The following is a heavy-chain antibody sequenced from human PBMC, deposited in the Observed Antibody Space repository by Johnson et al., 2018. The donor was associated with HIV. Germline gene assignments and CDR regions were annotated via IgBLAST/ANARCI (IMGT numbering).Heavy chain of an antibody. D-gene: IGHD1-26*01. CDR2: ISSDGSAK. V-gene: IGHV3-30-3*01. J-gene: IGHJ3*02. Sequence: QVQLVESGGGVVRPGGSLRLSCAASGFTFDDYAMHWVRQAPGKGLEWVAVISSDGSAKYYADSVKGPFTISRDNSKNTLYLQLNTLRAADTAVYYCARDWDAYGAFDIWGQGTMVTVSS. CDR3: ARDWDAYGAFDI. CDR1: GFTFDDYA.